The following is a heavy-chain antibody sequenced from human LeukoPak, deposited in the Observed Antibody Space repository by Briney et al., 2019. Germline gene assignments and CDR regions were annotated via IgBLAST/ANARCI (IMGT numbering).Heavy chain of an antibody. Sequence: PSETLSLTCTVSGGSISSGDYYWRWIRQPRGKGREWIGYIYYSGSTYYNPSLKSRVTISVDTSKTQFSLKLSSVTAADTAVYYCARDRFYYYDSSGPHAFDIWGQGTMVTVSS. J-gene: IGHJ3*02. CDR1: GGSISSGDYY. D-gene: IGHD3-22*01. CDR2: IYYSGST. CDR3: ARDRFYYYDSSGPHAFDI. V-gene: IGHV4-30-4*08.